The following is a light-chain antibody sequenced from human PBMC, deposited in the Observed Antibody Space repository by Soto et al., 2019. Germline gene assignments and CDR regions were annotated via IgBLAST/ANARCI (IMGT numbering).Light chain of an antibody. J-gene: IGKJ3*01. Sequence: EVVLTQSPGTLSLSPGERATLSCRASQSVNSYFLAWYQQKPDQAPRLIIYGASSRATGIPDRFSGSGSGTDFALTISRLEPEDFAVYYCQLYGTSPGFTFGPGTKVEIK. CDR1: QSVNSYF. CDR3: QLYGTSPGFT. V-gene: IGKV3-20*01. CDR2: GAS.